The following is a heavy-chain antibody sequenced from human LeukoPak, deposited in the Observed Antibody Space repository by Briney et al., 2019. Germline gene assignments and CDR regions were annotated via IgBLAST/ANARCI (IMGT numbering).Heavy chain of an antibody. CDR1: GFAFGHYT. J-gene: IGHJ6*03. D-gene: IGHD6-13*01. CDR2: ISWDGGNT. CDR3: AKDAGFGSSWYWDYYMDV. Sequence: GGSLRLSCAASGFAFGHYTMHWVRQAPGKGLEWVSLISWDGGNTYYADSVKGRFTISRDNSKNTLYLQMNSLRAEDTAVYYCAKDAGFGSSWYWDYYMDVWGKGTTVTISS. V-gene: IGHV3-43*01.